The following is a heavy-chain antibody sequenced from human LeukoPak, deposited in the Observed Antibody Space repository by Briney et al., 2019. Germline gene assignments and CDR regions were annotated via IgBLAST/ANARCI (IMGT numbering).Heavy chain of an antibody. J-gene: IGHJ4*02. D-gene: IGHD3-3*01. CDR1: GFSLSTSGVG. Sequence: SGPTLVKPTQTLTLTCTFSGFSLSTSGVGVGWIRQPPGKALEWLALIYWNDDKRYSPSLKSRLTITKDTSKNQVVLTMTNMDPVDTATYYCAHTYYDFWSGYYIDYWGQGTLVTVSS. CDR3: AHTYYDFWSGYYIDY. CDR2: IYWNDDK. V-gene: IGHV2-5*01.